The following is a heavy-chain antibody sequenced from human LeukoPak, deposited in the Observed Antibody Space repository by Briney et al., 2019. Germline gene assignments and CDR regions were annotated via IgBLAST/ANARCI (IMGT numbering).Heavy chain of an antibody. V-gene: IGHV1-69*01. J-gene: IGHJ4*02. CDR1: GGTFISYA. D-gene: IGHD3-22*01. CDR3: ARGPSYYYDSSGYSI. Sequence: GSSVKVSCKGAGGTFISYAISWVRQAPGQGIEWMGGIIPIFRTANYAQKFQGRVTITAAESTSTAYMELSSLRSEDTAVYYCARGPSYYYDSSGYSIWGQGTLVTVSS. CDR2: IIPIFRTA.